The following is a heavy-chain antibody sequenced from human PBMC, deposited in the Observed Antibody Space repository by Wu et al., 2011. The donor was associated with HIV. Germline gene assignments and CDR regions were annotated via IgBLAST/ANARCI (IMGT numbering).Heavy chain of an antibody. CDR2: MNPNSGNT. CDR3: ARGPGTGAKTRKPAFDI. CDR1: GYTFTSYD. Sequence: QVQLVQSGAEVKKPGASVKVSCKASGYTFTSYDINWVRQATGQGLEWMGWMNPNSGNTGYAQKFQGRVTMTRNTSISTAYMELSSLRSEDTAVYYCARGPGTGAKTRKPAFDIWGQGTMVTVSS. D-gene: IGHD3/OR15-3a*01. V-gene: IGHV1-8*02. J-gene: IGHJ3*02.